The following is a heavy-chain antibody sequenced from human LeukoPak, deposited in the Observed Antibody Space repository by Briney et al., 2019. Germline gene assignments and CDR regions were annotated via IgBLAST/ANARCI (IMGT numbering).Heavy chain of an antibody. V-gene: IGHV3-7*01. J-gene: IGHJ4*02. CDR2: IKQDGSEK. CDR1: GFTLSHHW. Sequence: GGSLRLSCAASGFTLSHHWLTWVRQAPGKGLEWVANIKQDGSEKNYVDSVKGRFTISRDNAKNSLYLQMNSLRAEDTAVYYCAREEDMPPQSDYWGQGTLVTVSS. D-gene: IGHD2-15*01. CDR3: AREEDMPPQSDY.